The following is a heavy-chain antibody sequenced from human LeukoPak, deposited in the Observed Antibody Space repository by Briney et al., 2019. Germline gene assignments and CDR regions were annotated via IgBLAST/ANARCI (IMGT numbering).Heavy chain of an antibody. Sequence: SVKVSCKASGGTFSSYAISWVRQAPGQGLEWMGGIIPIFGTANYAQKFQGRVTITADESTSTAYMELSSLRPEDTAVYYCARVPYCSSTSCYTPYHYWGQGTLVTVSS. V-gene: IGHV1-69*01. CDR3: ARVPYCSSTSCYTPYHY. CDR2: IIPIFGTA. J-gene: IGHJ4*02. CDR1: GGTFSSYA. D-gene: IGHD2-2*02.